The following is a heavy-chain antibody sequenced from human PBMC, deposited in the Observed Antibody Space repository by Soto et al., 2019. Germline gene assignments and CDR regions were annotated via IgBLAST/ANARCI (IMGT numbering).Heavy chain of an antibody. Sequence: PGGALRLSCAASEIKFSSYGMHWFRQAPGKGLEWVAVIWYDRSKKYYVDSVKGRLTISRDNANNTRYLKMNRLRAEDTGVYYCARELLYGSGSRNFHYYGMDVGGHGPTATVSS. D-gene: IGHD3-10*01. CDR1: EIKFSSYG. CDR3: ARELLYGSGSRNFHYYGMDV. CDR2: IWYDRSKK. J-gene: IGHJ6*02. V-gene: IGHV3-33*01.